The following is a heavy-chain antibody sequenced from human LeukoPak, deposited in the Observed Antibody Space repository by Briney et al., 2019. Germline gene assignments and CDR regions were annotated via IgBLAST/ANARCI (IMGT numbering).Heavy chain of an antibody. D-gene: IGHD1-26*01. Sequence: ASVKVSCKASGGTFSSYAISRVRQAPGQGLEWMGWISAYNGNTNYAQKLQGRVTMTTDTSTSTAYMELRSLRSDDTAVYYCARGWDSTRFDPWGQGTLVTVSS. V-gene: IGHV1-18*01. CDR1: GGTFSSYA. CDR2: ISAYNGNT. CDR3: ARGWDSTRFDP. J-gene: IGHJ5*02.